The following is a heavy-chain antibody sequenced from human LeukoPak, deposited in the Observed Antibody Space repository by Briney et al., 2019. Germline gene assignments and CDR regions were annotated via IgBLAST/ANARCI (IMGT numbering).Heavy chain of an antibody. CDR3: ARRGSGRHFDF. Sequence: PGGSLRLSCAASGLTFSDYYMSWIRQAPGKGLEWVSYISGGSSTIYYADSLKGRFTVSRDNAKNSLYLLMNSLRAEDTAVYYCARRGSGRHFDFWGQGTLVTVSS. J-gene: IGHJ4*02. CDR1: GLTFSDYY. D-gene: IGHD2-15*01. V-gene: IGHV3-11*01. CDR2: ISGGSSTI.